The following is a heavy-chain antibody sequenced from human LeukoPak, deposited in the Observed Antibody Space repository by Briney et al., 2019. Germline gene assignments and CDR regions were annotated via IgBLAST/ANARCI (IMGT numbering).Heavy chain of an antibody. D-gene: IGHD3-3*01. CDR1: GFTFSSYG. J-gene: IGHJ6*03. CDR2: IRYDGSNK. V-gene: IGHV3-30*02. Sequence: PGGSLRLSCAASGFTFSSYGMHWVRQAPGKGLEWVAFIRYDGSNKYYADSVKGRFTISRDNSKNTLYLQMNSLRAEDTAVYYCAKDQGREGTIFGVVIPSGYYYYMDVWGKGTTVTVSS. CDR3: AKDQGREGTIFGVVIPSGYYYYMDV.